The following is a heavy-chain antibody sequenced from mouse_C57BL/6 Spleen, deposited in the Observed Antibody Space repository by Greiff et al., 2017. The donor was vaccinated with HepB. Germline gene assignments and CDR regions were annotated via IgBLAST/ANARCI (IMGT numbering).Heavy chain of an antibody. CDR3: ARHGPFDY. CDR1: GYTFTSYW. V-gene: IGHV1-69*01. J-gene: IGHJ2*01. Sequence: QVQLQQPGAELVMPGASVKLSCKASGYTFTSYWMHWVKQRPGQGLEWIGEIDPSDSYTNYNQKFKGKSTLTVDKSSSTAYMQLSSLTSEDSAVYYCARHGPFDYWGQGTTLTVSS. CDR2: IDPSDSYT.